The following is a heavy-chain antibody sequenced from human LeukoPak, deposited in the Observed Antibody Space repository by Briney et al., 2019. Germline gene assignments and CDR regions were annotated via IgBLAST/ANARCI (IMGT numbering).Heavy chain of an antibody. CDR1: GYTFTSFG. D-gene: IGHD3-16*01. CDR2: MNPNTGNT. CDR3: ARMDGRARLNWFDP. V-gene: IGHV1-8*01. Sequence: ASVKVSCKASGYTFTSFGINWVRQATGQALEWMGWMNPNTGNTGYAQKFQGRVTMTRDTSISTAYMELSSLRSDDTAVYYCARMDGRARLNWFDPWGQGTLVTVSS. J-gene: IGHJ5*02.